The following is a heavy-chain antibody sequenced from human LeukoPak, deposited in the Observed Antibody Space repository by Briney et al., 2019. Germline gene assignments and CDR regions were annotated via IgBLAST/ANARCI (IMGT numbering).Heavy chain of an antibody. CDR2: INWNGGST. Sequence: GGSLRLSCAASGFTFDDYGMSWVRQAPGKGLEWVSGINWNGGSTGYAESVKGRFTISRDNAKNSLYLQMNSLRAEDTALYYCARDYIAETYYYDSSGAFDIWGQGTMVTVSS. CDR1: GFTFDDYG. CDR3: ARDYIAETYYYDSSGAFDI. D-gene: IGHD3-22*01. V-gene: IGHV3-20*04. J-gene: IGHJ3*02.